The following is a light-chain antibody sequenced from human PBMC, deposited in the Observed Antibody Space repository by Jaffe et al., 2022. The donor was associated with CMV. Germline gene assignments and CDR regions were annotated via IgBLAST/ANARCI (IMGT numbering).Light chain of an antibody. Sequence: QSVLTQPPSVSGAPGQRVTISCTGSSSNIGAGYDVHWYQQVPGTAPKLLIYGNSNRPSGVPDRFSGSKSGTSASLAITGLQAEDEADYYCQSHDSSLSRSVVFGGGTKLTVL. CDR2: GNS. V-gene: IGLV1-40*01. J-gene: IGLJ2*01. CDR3: QSHDSSLSRSVV. CDR1: SSNIGAGYD.